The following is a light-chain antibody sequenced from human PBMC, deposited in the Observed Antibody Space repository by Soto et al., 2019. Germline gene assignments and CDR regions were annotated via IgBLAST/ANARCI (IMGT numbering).Light chain of an antibody. CDR3: SSYTSSSTRV. Sequence: QSVLTQPPSASGSPGQSVTISCTGTSSDVGGYNFVSWYQQHAGKAPKLLIHEVSKRPSGVPDRFSASKSGNTASLTVSGLQAEDEADYYCSSYTSSSTRVFGGGTKLTVL. V-gene: IGLV2-8*01. J-gene: IGLJ3*02. CDR1: SSDVGGYNF. CDR2: EVS.